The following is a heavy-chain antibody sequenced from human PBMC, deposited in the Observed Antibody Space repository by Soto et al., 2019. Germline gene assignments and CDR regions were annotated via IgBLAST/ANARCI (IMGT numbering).Heavy chain of an antibody. V-gene: IGHV3-30-3*01. D-gene: IGHD2-2*01. CDR3: AREGVVPAAIYDYYYGMDV. J-gene: IGHJ6*02. Sequence: QVQLVESGGGVVQPGRSLRLSCAASGFTFSSYAMHWVRQAPGKGLEWVAVISYDGSNKYYGDSVKGRFTISRDNSKNTLYLQMNSLRAEDTAVYYCAREGVVPAAIYDYYYGMDVWGQGTTVTVSS. CDR1: GFTFSSYA. CDR2: ISYDGSNK.